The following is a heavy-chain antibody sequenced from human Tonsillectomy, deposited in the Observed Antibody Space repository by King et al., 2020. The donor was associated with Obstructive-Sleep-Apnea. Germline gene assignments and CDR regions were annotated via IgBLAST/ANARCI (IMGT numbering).Heavy chain of an antibody. V-gene: IGHV3-23*01. Sequence: DVQLLESGGGLVQPGGSLRLSCAASGFTFSSYAMNWVRQAPGKGLEWVSAISGSGRSTFYADSVQGRFTISRDNSKNTLYLQMNSLRAEGTAVYYCAKLFRGDQTLDYYDYWGQGTKVTVSS. J-gene: IGHJ4*02. CDR3: AKLFRGDQTLDYYDY. CDR2: ISGSGRST. CDR1: GFTFSSYA. D-gene: IGHD3-10*01.